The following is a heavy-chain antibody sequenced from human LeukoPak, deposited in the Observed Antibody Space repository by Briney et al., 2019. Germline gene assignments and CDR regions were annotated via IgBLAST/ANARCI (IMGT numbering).Heavy chain of an antibody. J-gene: IGHJ6*02. CDR3: ARVSMTTVSCMDV. CDR1: GYTFTSYY. V-gene: IGHV1-46*01. D-gene: IGHD4-17*01. CDR2: INPSGGST. Sequence: ASVKVSCKVSGYTFTSYYMHWVRQAPGQGLEWMGIINPSGGSTSYAQKFQGRVTMTRDTSTSTVYMELSSLRSEDTAVYYCARVSMTTVSCMDVWGQGTTVTVSS.